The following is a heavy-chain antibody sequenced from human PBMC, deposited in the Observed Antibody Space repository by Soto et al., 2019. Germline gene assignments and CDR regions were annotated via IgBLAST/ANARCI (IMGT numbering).Heavy chain of an antibody. CDR3: AREDRISAPGGIWFHP. CDR1: GGSIDNYY. J-gene: IGHJ5*02. V-gene: IGHV4-59*01. CDR2: VYHNGRT. D-gene: IGHD6-13*01. Sequence: SETLSLTCSVSGGSIDNYYWSWIRQAPGKGLEWIGYVYHNGRTSYNPSLKSRVSISVDRSKNQFSLNLSSVTAADTAVYYCAREDRISAPGGIWFHPWGKGTLFTVSS.